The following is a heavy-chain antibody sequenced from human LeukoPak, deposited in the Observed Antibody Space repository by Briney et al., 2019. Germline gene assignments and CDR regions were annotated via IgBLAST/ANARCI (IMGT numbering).Heavy chain of an antibody. Sequence: ASVKVSCKVSGYTLTELSMHWVRQGSGNGLEWMGGFDPEDAETIYAQKLQGRVTLTEDTSTDTAYMELSSLRSEDTAVYYCAIEGSKSRYFDWLQTWGQGTLVTVSS. D-gene: IGHD3-9*01. V-gene: IGHV1-24*01. CDR1: GYTLTELS. CDR3: AIEGSKSRYFDWLQT. J-gene: IGHJ5*02. CDR2: FDPEDAET.